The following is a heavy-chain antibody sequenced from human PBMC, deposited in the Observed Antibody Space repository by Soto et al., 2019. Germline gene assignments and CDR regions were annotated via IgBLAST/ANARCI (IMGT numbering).Heavy chain of an antibody. CDR2: IIPIFGTA. D-gene: IGHD6-19*01. J-gene: IGHJ2*01. V-gene: IGHV1-69*12. CDR3: ARVGIAVDDTGYCYFDL. CDR1: GGTFSNYA. Sequence: QVQLVQSGAEVKKPGSSVKVSCKASGGTFSNYAISWVRQAPGQGLEWMGGIIPIFGTANYAQKFQGRVTITADESTSTAYMELSSLRSEDTAVYYLARVGIAVDDTGYCYFDLWGRGTLVTVSS.